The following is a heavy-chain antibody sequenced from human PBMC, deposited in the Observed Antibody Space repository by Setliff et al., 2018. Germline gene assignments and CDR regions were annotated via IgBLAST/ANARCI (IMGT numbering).Heavy chain of an antibody. D-gene: IGHD3-10*01. CDR3: TTGLRHGVPYFDL. Sequence: ASVKVYCKASGYTFTDYYMHWVQQAPGKGLEWMGRVDPEDGHTKYAEKFQGRITISADMSLDIAHMELGSLTSEDTAVYYCTTGLRHGVPYFDLWGQGTLVTVSS. V-gene: IGHV1-69-2*01. J-gene: IGHJ4*02. CDR1: GYTFTDYY. CDR2: VDPEDGHT.